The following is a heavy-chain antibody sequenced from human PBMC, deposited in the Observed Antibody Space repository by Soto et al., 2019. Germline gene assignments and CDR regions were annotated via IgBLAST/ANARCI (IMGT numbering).Heavy chain of an antibody. D-gene: IGHD6-13*01. Sequence: QLQLQESGPGLVKPSETLSLTCTVSGDSIRSSSYWGWIHQPPGKGLEWIGSIYSTGNTYYNPSLHSQVTISVDTSKNQFSLNVISVTAADTAVYYCRRSSRYSTDVWGQGTTVTVSS. V-gene: IGHV4-39*01. CDR1: GDSIRSSSY. J-gene: IGHJ6*02. CDR3: RRSSRYSTDV. CDR2: IYSTGNT.